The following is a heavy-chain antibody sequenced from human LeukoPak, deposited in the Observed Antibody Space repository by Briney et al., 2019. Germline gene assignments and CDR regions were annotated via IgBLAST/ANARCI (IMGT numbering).Heavy chain of an antibody. Sequence: GGSLRLSCAASGFTFSDYYMSWIRQAPGKGLEWVSYISSSDSTIYYADSVKGRFTISRDNAKNSLYLQMNSLRAEDTAVYYCARGEEEGSGFYYYYYGMDVWGQGTTVTVSS. V-gene: IGHV3-11*01. CDR3: ARGEEEGSGFYYYYYGMDV. CDR1: GFTFSDYY. CDR2: ISSSDSTI. D-gene: IGHD6-19*01. J-gene: IGHJ6*02.